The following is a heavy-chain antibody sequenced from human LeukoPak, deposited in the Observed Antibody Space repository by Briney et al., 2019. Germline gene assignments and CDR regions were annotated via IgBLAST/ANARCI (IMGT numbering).Heavy chain of an antibody. D-gene: IGHD2-21*02. J-gene: IGHJ6*03. Sequence: PSVKVSCKASRGTFSSYAISWVRQAPGQGLEWMGGIIPIFGTANYAQKFQGRVTITADEPTSTAYMELSSLRSEDTAVYYCAREAGDNYYYYYMDVWGKGTTVTVSS. CDR2: IIPIFGTA. CDR1: RGTFSSYA. CDR3: AREAGDNYYYYYMDV. V-gene: IGHV1-69*01.